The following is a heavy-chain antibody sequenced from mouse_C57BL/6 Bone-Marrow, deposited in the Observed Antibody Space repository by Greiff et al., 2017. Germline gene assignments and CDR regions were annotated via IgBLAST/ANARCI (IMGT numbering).Heavy chain of an antibody. J-gene: IGHJ4*01. V-gene: IGHV1-19*01. Sequence: EVQLQQSGPVLVKPGASVKMSCKASGYTFTDYYMNWVKQSHGKSLEWIGVINPYNGGTSYNQKFKGKATLTVDKSSSTAYMELNSLTSEDSAVYYCANVSYYPYAMDYWGQGTSVTVSS. D-gene: IGHD1-1*01. CDR3: ANVSYYPYAMDY. CDR1: GYTFTDYY. CDR2: INPYNGGT.